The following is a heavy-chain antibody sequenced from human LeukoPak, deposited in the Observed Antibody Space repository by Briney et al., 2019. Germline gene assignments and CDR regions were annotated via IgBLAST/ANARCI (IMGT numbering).Heavy chain of an antibody. CDR2: IIPIFGTA. D-gene: IGHD2-2*01. CDR1: GGTFSSYA. CDR3: ARDIVVVPAALRDNWFDP. J-gene: IGHJ5*02. Sequence: SVKVSCKASGGTFSSYAISWVRQAPGQGLEWMGGIIPIFGTANYAQKFQGRVTITADESTSTAYMELSSLRSEDTAVYYCARDIVVVPAALRDNWFDPWGQGTLVTVSS. V-gene: IGHV1-69*13.